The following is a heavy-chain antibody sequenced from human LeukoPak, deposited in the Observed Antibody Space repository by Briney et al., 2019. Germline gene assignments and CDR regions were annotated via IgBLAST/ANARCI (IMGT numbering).Heavy chain of an antibody. CDR1: GFTFSSYE. CDR2: INNSGSPI. J-gene: IGHJ4*02. V-gene: IGHV3-48*03. D-gene: IGHD1-1*01. CDR3: VRGLEVDY. Sequence: GGSLRLSCAASGFTFSSYEMNWVRQAPGKGLEWVSYINNSGSPIYYADSVKGRFTVSRDNAKNSLYLQMNSLRAADTAVYYCVRGLEVDYWGQGVLVTVSS.